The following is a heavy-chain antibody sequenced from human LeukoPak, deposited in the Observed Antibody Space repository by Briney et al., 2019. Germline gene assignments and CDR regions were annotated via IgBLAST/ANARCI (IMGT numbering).Heavy chain of an antibody. CDR1: GGSISSSSYY. CDR3: ARVAVATFSSYYFDY. D-gene: IGHD5-12*01. J-gene: IGHJ4*02. Sequence: SETLSLTCTVSGGSISSSSYYWGWIRQPPGKGLEWIGSIYYSGSTYYNPSLKSRVTISVDTSKNQFSLKLSSVTAADTAVYYCARVAVATFSSYYFDYWGQGTLVTVSS. CDR2: IYYSGST. V-gene: IGHV4-39*07.